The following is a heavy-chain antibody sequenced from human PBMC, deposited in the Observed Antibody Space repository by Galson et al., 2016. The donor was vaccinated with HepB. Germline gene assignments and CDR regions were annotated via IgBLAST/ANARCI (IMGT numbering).Heavy chain of an antibody. J-gene: IGHJ4*02. CDR1: GFTFSSFH. V-gene: IGHV3-21*06. CDR3: ARDMAGYSYGFGFDY. CDR2: ISSSSTYI. D-gene: IGHD5-18*01. Sequence: SLRLSCAASGFTFSSFHMNWVRQAPGRGLEWVSSISSSSTYIEYADSVKGRFTISRDNAKNSLYLQMNRLRAEDTAVYFCARDMAGYSYGFGFDYWGQGTLGTVSS.